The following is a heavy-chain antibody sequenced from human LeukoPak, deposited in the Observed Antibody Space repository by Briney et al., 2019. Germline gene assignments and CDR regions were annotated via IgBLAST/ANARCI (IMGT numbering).Heavy chain of an antibody. V-gene: IGHV5-51*01. CDR1: GYSFTSYW. CDR2: IYPGDSDT. D-gene: IGHD3-9*01. J-gene: IGHJ4*02. Sequence: GESLKISCKGSGYSFTSYWIGWVRQMPGKGLEWIGIIYPGDSDTRYSPSFQGQVTISADKSISTAYLQWSSLKASDTAMYYCARQDLDFDWLPSPFDYWGQGTLVTVSS. CDR3: ARQDLDFDWLPSPFDY.